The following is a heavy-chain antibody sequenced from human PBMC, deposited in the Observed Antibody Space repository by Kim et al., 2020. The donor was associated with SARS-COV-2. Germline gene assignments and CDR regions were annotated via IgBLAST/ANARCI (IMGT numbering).Heavy chain of an antibody. V-gene: IGHV4-59*01. CDR2: IYYSGST. Sequence: SETLSLTCTVSGGSISSYYWSWIRQPPGKGLEWIGYIYYSGSTNYNPPLKSRVTISVDTSKNQFSLKLSSVTAADTAVYYCARYFRPSIAARPGRGMDVWGQGTTVTVSS. J-gene: IGHJ6*02. CDR3: ARYFRPSIAARPGRGMDV. D-gene: IGHD6-6*01. CDR1: GGSISSYY.